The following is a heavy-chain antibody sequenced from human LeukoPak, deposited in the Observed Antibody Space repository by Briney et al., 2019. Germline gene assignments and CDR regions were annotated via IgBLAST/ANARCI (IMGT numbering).Heavy chain of an antibody. CDR2: ISGSGGST. CDR1: RFTFSSYA. J-gene: IGHJ4*02. CDR3: AKGGGYDSSHEYRS. D-gene: IGHD3-22*01. Sequence: PRGSLRLSCAVSRFTFSSYAMSRVREAPGNGLESVSAISGSGGSTYYADSVKGRFTISRDNSKNTLYLQMNSLRAEDTAVYYCAKGGGYDSSHEYRSWGQGTLVTVSS. V-gene: IGHV3-23*01.